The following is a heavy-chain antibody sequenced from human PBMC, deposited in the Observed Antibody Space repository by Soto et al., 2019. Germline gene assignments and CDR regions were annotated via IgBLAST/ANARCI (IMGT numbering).Heavy chain of an antibody. J-gene: IGHJ2*01. CDR3: ARGTYCSSTSCFDEDWYFDL. CDR1: GYTFTSYG. CDR2: ISAYNGNT. D-gene: IGHD2-2*01. Sequence: QVQLVQSGAEVKKPGASVKVSCKASGYTFTSYGISWVRQAPGQGLEWMGWISAYNGNTNYAQKLQGRATMTTDTSTSTAYMELRSLRSDDTAVYYCARGTYCSSTSCFDEDWYFDLWGRGTLVTVSS. V-gene: IGHV1-18*01.